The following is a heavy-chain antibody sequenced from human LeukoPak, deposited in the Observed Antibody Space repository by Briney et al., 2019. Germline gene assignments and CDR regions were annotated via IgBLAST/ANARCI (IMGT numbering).Heavy chain of an antibody. CDR3: ARRYCSSTSCYRTDY. V-gene: IGHV4-59*08. J-gene: IGHJ4*02. CDR1: GGSISSYY. Sequence: SETLSLTCTVSGGSISSYYWSWIRQPPGKGLEWIGSIYYSGSTNYNPSLKSRVTISVDTSKNQFSLKLSSVTAADTAVYYCARRYCSSTSCYRTDYWGQGTLVTVSS. D-gene: IGHD2-2*02. CDR2: IYYSGST.